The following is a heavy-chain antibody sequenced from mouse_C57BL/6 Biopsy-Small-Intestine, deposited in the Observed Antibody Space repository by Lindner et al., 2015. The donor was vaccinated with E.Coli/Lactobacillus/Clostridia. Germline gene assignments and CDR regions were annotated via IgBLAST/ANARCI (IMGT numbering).Heavy chain of an antibody. Sequence: VQLQESGAELAKPGASVKISCKASGYSFTGYNMNWVKQSHGKSLEWIGNINPYYGRTTYSQKFKGKATLTVDKSSSTAYMQLNSLTSEDSAVYYCARQNDYDAAPWFVYWGQGTLVTVSA. CDR3: ARQNDYDAAPWFVY. V-gene: IGHV1-39*01. CDR1: GYSFTGYN. CDR2: INPYYGRT. J-gene: IGHJ3*01. D-gene: IGHD2-4*01.